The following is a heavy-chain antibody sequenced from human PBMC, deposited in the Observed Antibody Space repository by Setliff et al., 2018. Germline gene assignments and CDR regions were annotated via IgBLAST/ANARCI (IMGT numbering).Heavy chain of an antibody. CDR1: GGPLSGYY. J-gene: IGHJ6*02. D-gene: IGHD3-3*01. V-gene: IGHV4-34*01. CDR3: ARDTEGRYNFWSGYYEDYYYYGMDV. CDR2: INHSGST. Sequence: SETLSLTCAVYGGPLSGYYWSWIRQPPGKGLEWIGEINHSGSTNYNPSLKSRVTISVDTSKNQFSLKLSSVTAADTAVYYCARDTEGRYNFWSGYYEDYYYYGMDVWGQGTTVTVSS.